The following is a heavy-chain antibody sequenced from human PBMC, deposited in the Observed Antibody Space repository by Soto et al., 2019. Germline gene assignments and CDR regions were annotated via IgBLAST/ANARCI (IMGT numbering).Heavy chain of an antibody. D-gene: IGHD1-1*01. CDR2: INPNSGGT. V-gene: IGHV1-2*04. CDR1: GHTFTGYY. CDR3: ARDWNYNYGMDV. J-gene: IGHJ6*02. Sequence: ASVKVSCKASGHTFTGYYMHWVRQAPGQGLEWMGWINPNSGGTNYAQKFQGWVTMTRDTSISTAYMELSRLRSDDTAVYYCARDWNYNYGMDVWGQGTTVTVSS.